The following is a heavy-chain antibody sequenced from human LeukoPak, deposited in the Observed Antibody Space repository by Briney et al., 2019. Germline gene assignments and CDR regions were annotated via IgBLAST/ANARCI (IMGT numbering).Heavy chain of an antibody. J-gene: IGHJ6*02. CDR2: IYYSGST. V-gene: IGHV4-39*07. CDR3: ARGDVLGSGGLEDYYGMDV. CDR1: GGSISSSSYY. Sequence: SETLSLTCTVSGGSISSSSYYWGWIRQPPGKGLEWIGSIYYSGSTYYNPSLKSRVTISVDRSKNQFSLKLSSVTAADTAVYYCARGDVLGSGGLEDYYGMDVWGQGTTVTVSS. D-gene: IGHD3-10*01.